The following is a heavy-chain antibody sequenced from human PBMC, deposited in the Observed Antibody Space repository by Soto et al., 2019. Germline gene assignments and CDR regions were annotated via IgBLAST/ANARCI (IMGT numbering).Heavy chain of an antibody. CDR1: GFTFSSHS. CDR3: ARDDDMGYFDY. V-gene: IGHV3-48*01. CDR2: ISSSTRTI. D-gene: IGHD3-16*01. J-gene: IGHJ4*02. Sequence: EVQLVESGGGLVQPGESLRLSCAASGFTFSSHSMKWVRRAPGKVLEWVSYISSSTRTIYYADSVKGRFTISRDNAKNSLYLQRNSLRAEDTAVYYCARDDDMGYFDYWGQGTLVTVSS.